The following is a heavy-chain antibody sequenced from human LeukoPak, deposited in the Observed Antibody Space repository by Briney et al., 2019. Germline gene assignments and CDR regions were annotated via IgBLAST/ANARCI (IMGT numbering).Heavy chain of an antibody. CDR3: RGVLWNDAFDI. D-gene: IGHD3-10*01. Sequence: GGSLRLSCAASGFTFGNYAMSWVRQAPGKRLEWVSAIIGSDDSTFYADSVKGRFTISRDNSKNTLYLQMNSLRAEDTAVYYCRGVLWNDAFDIWGQGTMVTVSS. CDR2: IIGSDDST. V-gene: IGHV3-23*01. J-gene: IGHJ3*02. CDR1: GFTFGNYA.